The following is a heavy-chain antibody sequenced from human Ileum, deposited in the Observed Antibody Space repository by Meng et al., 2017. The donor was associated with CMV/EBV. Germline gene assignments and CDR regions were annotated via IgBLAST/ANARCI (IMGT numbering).Heavy chain of an antibody. CDR2: IKQHGSEK. J-gene: IGHJ6*02. Sequence: GSLKISCVASGFTFSDYWMTWVRQAPGKGLEWVANIKQHGSEKHYVDSVKGRFTISRDNGKNTLYLQMKSLKTEDTAVYYCTKDQWGSSSTLTGMDVWGQGTTVTVSS. D-gene: IGHD3-16*01. CDR3: TKDQWGSSSTLTGMDV. V-gene: IGHV3-7*04. CDR1: GFTFSDYW.